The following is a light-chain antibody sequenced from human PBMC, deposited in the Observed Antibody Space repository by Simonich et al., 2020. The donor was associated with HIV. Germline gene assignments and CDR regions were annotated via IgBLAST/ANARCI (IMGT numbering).Light chain of an antibody. CDR3: QSYDSSLSAVV. V-gene: IGLV2-14*01. CDR2: NVS. J-gene: IGLJ2*01. CDR1: SSDVGGYNF. Sequence: QSALTQPASVSGSPGQSITISCTGTSSDVGGYNFVSWYQQHPGKAPKLIIYNVSKRPSGVSNRFAGSKSGNTASLTISGLQAEDEADYYCQSYDSSLSAVVFGGGTKLTVL.